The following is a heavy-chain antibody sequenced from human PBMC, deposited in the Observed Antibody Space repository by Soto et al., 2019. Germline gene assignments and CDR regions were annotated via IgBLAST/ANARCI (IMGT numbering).Heavy chain of an antibody. CDR2: ISYDGTNE. CDR3: AKDKVLRFLDQHYYGMDV. Sequence: VGSLRVPCTVSGFTFSAFAMYWVRQAPGKGLERVALISYDGTNEDYADSVKGRFTISRDNSKNTLYLQMNSLRAEDTAVYYCAKDKVLRFLDQHYYGMDVWGQGTTVIVSS. CDR1: GFTFSAFA. J-gene: IGHJ6*02. D-gene: IGHD3-3*01. V-gene: IGHV3-30*18.